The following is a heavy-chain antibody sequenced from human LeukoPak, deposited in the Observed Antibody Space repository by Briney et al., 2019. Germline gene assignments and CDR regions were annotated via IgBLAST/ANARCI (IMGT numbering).Heavy chain of an antibody. V-gene: IGHV5-51*01. CDR1: GCSFTSYW. D-gene: IGHD3-22*01. CDR2: IYPGDSDT. CDR3: ARTYDSGAFAI. J-gene: IGHJ3*02. Sequence: NRGGSLEISCKGSGCSFTSYWIGWVRQLPGKGLEGMGIIYPGDSDTRYSPSFQGHATISADKSTSTAYLQWSSLKASDTAMYYCARTYDSGAFAIWGHGTPVTASS.